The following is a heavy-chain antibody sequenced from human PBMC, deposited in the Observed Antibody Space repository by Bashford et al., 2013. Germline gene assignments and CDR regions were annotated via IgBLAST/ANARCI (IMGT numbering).Heavy chain of an antibody. CDR2: IGALNVNT. D-gene: IGHD6-19*01. Sequence: VASVKVSCKASTYIFPTHGITWVRQAPGQGLEWMGWIGALNVNTRSAQKFQDRITLTTDTSTNTAYMELRNMRSDDTAVYYCAKGVGGAVEGKGIYNYFDPWGQGTQVTVSS. CDR1: TYIFPTHG. V-gene: IGHV1-18*01. CDR3: AKGVGGAVEGKGIYNYFDP. J-gene: IGHJ5*02.